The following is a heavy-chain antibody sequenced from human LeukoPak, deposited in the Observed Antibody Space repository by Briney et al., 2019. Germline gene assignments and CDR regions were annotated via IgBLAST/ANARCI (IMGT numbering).Heavy chain of an antibody. V-gene: IGHV4-39*07. CDR3: ARDIAAAGTGEVDY. CDR2: IYYSGST. CDR1: GGSISSSSYY. Sequence: PSETLSLTCTVSGGSISSSSYYWGWIRQPPGKGLEWIGSIYYSGSTYYNPSLKSRVTISVDTSKNQFSLKLSSVTAADTAVYYCARDIAAAGTGEVDYWGQGTLVTVSS. J-gene: IGHJ4*02. D-gene: IGHD6-13*01.